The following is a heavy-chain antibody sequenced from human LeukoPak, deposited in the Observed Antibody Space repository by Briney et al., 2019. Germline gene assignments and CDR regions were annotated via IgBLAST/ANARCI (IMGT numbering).Heavy chain of an antibody. D-gene: IGHD2-2*01. V-gene: IGHV1-2*02. CDR2: INPNSGGT. CDR3: ARVPRTSRTEGYYFDY. CDR1: GYTFTGYY. Sequence: ASVKVSCKASGYTFTGYYMHWVRQAPGQGLEWMGWINPNSGGTNYAQKFQGRVTMTRDTSINTAYMELSRLRSDDTAVYYCARVPRTSRTEGYYFDYWGQGTLVTVSS. J-gene: IGHJ4*02.